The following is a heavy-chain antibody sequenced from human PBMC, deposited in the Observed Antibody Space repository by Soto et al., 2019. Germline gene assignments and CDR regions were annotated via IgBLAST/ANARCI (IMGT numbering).Heavy chain of an antibody. CDR1: GFSLSTSGVG. V-gene: IGHV2-5*02. CDR2: IYWDDDK. CDR3: ANRWKPLWSPENDHWFHP. Sequence: QITLKESGPTLVKPTQTLTLTCTFSGFSLSTSGVGVGWIRQPPGKALEWLALIYWDDDKRYSPSLKSRLTNTQEPSKNPVVLTMTHTDPVDQAPYYCANRWKPLWSPENDHWFHPWGQGTLVTVSS. J-gene: IGHJ5*02. D-gene: IGHD5-18*01.